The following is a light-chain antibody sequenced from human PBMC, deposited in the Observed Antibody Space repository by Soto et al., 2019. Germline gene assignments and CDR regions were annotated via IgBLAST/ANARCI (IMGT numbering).Light chain of an antibody. CDR3: CSYTDSRTHI. CDR1: SSDVVGYNY. J-gene: IGLJ1*01. V-gene: IGLV2-14*01. CDR2: EVS. Sequence: QSALTQPASVSGSPGQSITISCTGTSSDVVGYNYVSWYQQHPGKAPKLIIFEVSYRPSGISNRFSASKSGDTASLTISGLQADDEADYYCCSYTDSRTHIFGSGTKVTVL.